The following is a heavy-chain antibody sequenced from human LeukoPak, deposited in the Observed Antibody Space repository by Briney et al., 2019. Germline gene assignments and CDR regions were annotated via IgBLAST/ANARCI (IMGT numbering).Heavy chain of an antibody. CDR3: ARGVTYLMKY. D-gene: IGHD2-21*02. J-gene: IGHJ4*02. CDR2: ISTSSSYI. V-gene: IGHV3-21*01. CDR1: GFTLNAYS. Sequence: TGGSLRLSCAASGFTLNAYSMNWVRQAPGKGLEWVSSISTSSSYIYYVDSVKGRFTISRDNAKNTLYLQMNSLRAEDTAVYYCARGVTYLMKYWGQGTLVTVSS.